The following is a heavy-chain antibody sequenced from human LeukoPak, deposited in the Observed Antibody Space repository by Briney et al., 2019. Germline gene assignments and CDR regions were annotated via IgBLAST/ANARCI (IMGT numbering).Heavy chain of an antibody. J-gene: IGHJ4*02. CDR3: ARDGYYGSGIYFDY. CDR1: GFTFSSYS. CDR2: ISSSSYI. Sequence: GGSLRLSCAASGFTFSSYSMNWVRQAPGKGLEWVSSISSSSYIYYADSVKGRFTISRDNAKNSLYLQMNSLRAEDTAVYYCARDGYYGSGIYFDYWGQGTLVTVSS. D-gene: IGHD3-10*01. V-gene: IGHV3-21*01.